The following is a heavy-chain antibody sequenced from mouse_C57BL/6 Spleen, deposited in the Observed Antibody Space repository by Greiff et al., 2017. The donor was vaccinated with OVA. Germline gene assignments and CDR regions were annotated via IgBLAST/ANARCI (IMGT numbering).Heavy chain of an antibody. V-gene: IGHV1-50*01. J-gene: IGHJ3*01. CDR1: GYTFTSYW. D-gene: IGHD3-2*02. CDR3: ARLKGQLRLKGWFAY. CDR2: IDPSDSYT. Sequence: VQLQQPGAELVKPGASVKLSCKASGYTFTSYWMQWVKQRPGQGLEWIGEIDPSDSYTNYNQKFKGKATLTVDTSSSTAYMQLSSLTSEDSAVYYCARLKGQLRLKGWFAYWGQGTLVTVSA.